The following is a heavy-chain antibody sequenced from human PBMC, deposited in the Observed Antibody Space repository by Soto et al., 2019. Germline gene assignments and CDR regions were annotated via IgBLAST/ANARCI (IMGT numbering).Heavy chain of an antibody. CDR3: ARESTGSYSSWFDP. D-gene: IGHD3-10*01. Sequence: QVQLVESGGGVVQPGRSLRLSCAASGFTFSSYGMHWVRQAPGKGLEWVAVIWYDGSNKYYADSVKGRFTISRDNSKNTLYLQMNSLRAEDTAVYYCARESTGSYSSWFDPWGQGTLVTVSS. V-gene: IGHV3-33*01. CDR2: IWYDGSNK. CDR1: GFTFSSYG. J-gene: IGHJ5*02.